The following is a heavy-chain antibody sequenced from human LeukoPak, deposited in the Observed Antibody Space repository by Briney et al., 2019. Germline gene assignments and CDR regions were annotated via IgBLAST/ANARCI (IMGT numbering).Heavy chain of an antibody. Sequence: ASVKVSCKASGYSITNYAILWVRQAPGQGLEWMGWISAYNGNTNYAQKFQGRVTMTTDTSTSTGYMELRSLRSDDTAVYYCARTHRLPYYMDVWGKGTTVTISS. CDR3: ARTHRLPYYMDV. CDR1: GYSITNYA. CDR2: ISAYNGNT. V-gene: IGHV1-18*01. J-gene: IGHJ6*03.